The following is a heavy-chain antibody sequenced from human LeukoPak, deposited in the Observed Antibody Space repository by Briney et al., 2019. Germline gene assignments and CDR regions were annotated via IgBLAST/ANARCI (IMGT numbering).Heavy chain of an antibody. CDR2: VHPSEGT. CDR1: GGSVSHSNW. CDR3: ARVRYYDSSGYYYFDY. J-gene: IGHJ4*02. D-gene: IGHD3-22*01. V-gene: IGHV4-4*02. Sequence: SETLSLTCAVSGGSVSHSNWWTWVRQSPGKGLEWIGEVHPSEGTNYNPSLKSRVTISVDTSKNQFSLKLSSVTAADTAVYYCARVRYYDSSGYYYFDYWGQGTLVTVSS.